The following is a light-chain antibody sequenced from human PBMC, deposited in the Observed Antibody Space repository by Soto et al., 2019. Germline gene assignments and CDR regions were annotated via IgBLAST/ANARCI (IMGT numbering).Light chain of an antibody. CDR3: QNYDSAPIT. CDR1: QGIRNY. CDR2: AAS. Sequence: DIQMTQSPSSVSASVGDRVTITCRASQGIRNYLAWYQQKPGKVPKVLIYAASTLQPGVPSRFSGSGSGTDFILTINSLQPDDIATYYCQNYDSAPITFGQGTRLEIK. V-gene: IGKV1-27*01. J-gene: IGKJ5*01.